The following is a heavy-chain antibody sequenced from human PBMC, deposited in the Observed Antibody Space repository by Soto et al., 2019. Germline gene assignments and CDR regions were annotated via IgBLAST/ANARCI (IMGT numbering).Heavy chain of an antibody. J-gene: IGHJ6*02. CDR2: ISYDGSNK. CDR3: ARAPGGTHSYYYGMDV. D-gene: IGHD1-1*01. V-gene: IGHV3-30-3*01. Sequence: ESGGGVVQPGRSLRLSCAASGFTFSSYAMHWVRQAPGKGLEWVAVISYDGSNKYYADSVKGRFTISRDNSKNTLYLQMNSLRAEDTAVYYCARAPGGTHSYYYGMDVWGQGTTVTVSS. CDR1: GFTFSSYA.